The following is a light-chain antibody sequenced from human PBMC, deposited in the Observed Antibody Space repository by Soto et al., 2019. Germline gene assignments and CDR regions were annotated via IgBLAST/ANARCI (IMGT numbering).Light chain of an antibody. V-gene: IGLV2-14*01. CDR2: DVS. J-gene: IGLJ1*01. CDR1: SSDVGGYNY. CDR3: SSYTSSSTLV. Sequence: QSVLTQPASVSGSPGQSITISCTGTSSDVGGYNYVSWYQQHPGKAPKLMIYDVSNLPSGVSNRFSGSKSGNTASLTISGLQAEDEADYYCSSYTSSSTLVFGTGTKVTVL.